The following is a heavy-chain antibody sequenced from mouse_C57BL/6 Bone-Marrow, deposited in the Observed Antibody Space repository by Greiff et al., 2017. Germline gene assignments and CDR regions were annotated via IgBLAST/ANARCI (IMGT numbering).Heavy chain of an antibody. Sequence: DVMLVESGGGLVKPGESLKLSCAASGFTFSDYGMHWVRQAPEKGLEWVAYISSGSSTIYYTDTVKGRFTISRDNANTLFLQMTSLRSEDTAMYYCARFAYWGQGTLVTVSA. CDR1: GFTFSDYG. V-gene: IGHV5-17*01. CDR2: ISSGSSTI. CDR3: ARFAY. J-gene: IGHJ3*01.